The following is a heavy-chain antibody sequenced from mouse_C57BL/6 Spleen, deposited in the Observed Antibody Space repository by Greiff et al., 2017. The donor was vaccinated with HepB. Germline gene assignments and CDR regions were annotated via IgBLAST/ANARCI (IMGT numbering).Heavy chain of an antibody. CDR1: GYTFTSYW. D-gene: IGHD2-4*01. CDR3: ARRPLYSDGAMDY. Sequence: QVQLKQPGAELVMPGASVKLSCKASGYTFTSYWMHWVKQRPGQGLEWIGEIDPSDSYTNYNQKFKGKSTLTVDKSSSTAYMQLSSLTSEDSAVYYCARRPLYSDGAMDYWGQGTSVTVSS. J-gene: IGHJ4*01. V-gene: IGHV1-69*01. CDR2: IDPSDSYT.